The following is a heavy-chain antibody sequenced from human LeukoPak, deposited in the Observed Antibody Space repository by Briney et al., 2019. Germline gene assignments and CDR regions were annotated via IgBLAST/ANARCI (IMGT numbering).Heavy chain of an antibody. Sequence: SVKASCKASGGTFSSYAISWVRQAPGQGLEWVGGIIPIFGTANYAQKFQGRVTITTDESTSTAYMELSSLRSEDTAVYYCATPRPMYSGSYYDYCGQGTLVTVSS. J-gene: IGHJ4*02. CDR3: ATPRPMYSGSYYDY. D-gene: IGHD1-26*01. V-gene: IGHV1-69*05. CDR1: GGTFSSYA. CDR2: IIPIFGTA.